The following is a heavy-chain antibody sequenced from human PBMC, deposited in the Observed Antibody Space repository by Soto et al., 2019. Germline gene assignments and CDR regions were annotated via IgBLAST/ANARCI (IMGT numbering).Heavy chain of an antibody. V-gene: IGHV3-48*01. CDR3: ARIASYGDILFDF. Sequence: EVQLVESGGGSVQPGGSLRLSCAASGFTFSDYNMNWVRQAPGKGLEWVSYISSRHTIYYADSVKGRFTISRDNAKNSLYLQMNGLRAADTAVYYCARIASYGDILFDFWGQGMRVTVSS. CDR2: ISSRHTI. CDR1: GFTFSDYN. J-gene: IGHJ4*02. D-gene: IGHD4-17*01.